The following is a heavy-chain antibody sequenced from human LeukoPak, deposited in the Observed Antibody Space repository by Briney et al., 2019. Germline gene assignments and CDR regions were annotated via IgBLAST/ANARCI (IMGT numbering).Heavy chain of an antibody. V-gene: IGHV3-13*01. D-gene: IGHD5-24*01. Sequence: PGGSLRLSCATSGFTLTNYAMHWVRQPAGEGLEWVSALGTAGDTFYPGSVKGRFSISRDNAKKSLFLQTNSLRVEDTAIYYCARQSTPHGNFDYWGQGTLVTVSS. CDR1: GFTLTNYA. CDR3: ARQSTPHGNFDY. CDR2: LGTAGDT. J-gene: IGHJ4*02.